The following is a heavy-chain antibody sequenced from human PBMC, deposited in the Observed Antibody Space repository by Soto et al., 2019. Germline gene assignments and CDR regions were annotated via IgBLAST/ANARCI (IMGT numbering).Heavy chain of an antibody. Sequence: GASVKVSCKASGYTFISYGISWVRQAPGQGLEWMGWISAYNGNTNYAQKLQGRVTMTTDTSTSTAYMELRSLRSDDTAVYYCARDKGDGSGSYYGYWGQGTLVTVSS. D-gene: IGHD3-10*01. J-gene: IGHJ4*02. V-gene: IGHV1-18*01. CDR2: ISAYNGNT. CDR1: GYTFISYG. CDR3: ARDKGDGSGSYYGY.